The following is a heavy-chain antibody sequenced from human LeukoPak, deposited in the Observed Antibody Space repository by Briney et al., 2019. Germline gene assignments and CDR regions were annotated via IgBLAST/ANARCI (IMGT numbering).Heavy chain of an antibody. J-gene: IGHJ4*02. D-gene: IGHD6-19*01. CDR3: SRGSSGWADY. CDR1: GFTFSSYS. V-gene: IGHV3-48*04. CDR2: ISSSSSTI. Sequence: PGGSLRLSCAASGFTFSSYSMNWVRQAPGKGLEWVSYISSSSSTIYYADSVKGRFTISRDNAKNTLYLQMNSLRAEDTAVYYCSRGSSGWADYWGQGTLVTVSS.